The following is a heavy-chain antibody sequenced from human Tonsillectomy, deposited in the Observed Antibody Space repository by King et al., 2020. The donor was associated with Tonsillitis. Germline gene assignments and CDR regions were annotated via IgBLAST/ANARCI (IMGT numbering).Heavy chain of an antibody. J-gene: IGHJ4*02. CDR1: GFTFSSYG. V-gene: IGHV3-30*02. D-gene: IGHD1-14*01. CDR3: AKDEVYRGMEVYYFDY. Sequence: VQLVESGGGVVQPGGSLRLSCAASGFTFSSYGMHWVRQAPGKGLEWVAFIRYDGSNKYYADSVKGRFTISRDNSKNTLYLQMNSLRAEDTAVYYCAKDEVYRGMEVYYFDYWGQGTLVTVSS. CDR2: IRYDGSNK.